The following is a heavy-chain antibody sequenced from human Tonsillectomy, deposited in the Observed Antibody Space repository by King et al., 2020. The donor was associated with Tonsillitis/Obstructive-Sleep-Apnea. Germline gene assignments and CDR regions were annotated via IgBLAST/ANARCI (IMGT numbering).Heavy chain of an antibody. CDR1: GGSISSYY. CDR2: IYYRGST. D-gene: IGHD1-1*01. J-gene: IGHJ5*02. V-gene: IGHV4-59*01. CDR3: ARVGYDNWFDP. Sequence: QLQESGPGLVKPSETLSLTCTVSGGSISSYYWSWIRQPPGKGLECIGYIYYRGSTNYHPSLKSRVTISVDTSKNQFSLKLSSVTAADTAVYYCARVGYDNWFDPWGQGTLVTVSS.